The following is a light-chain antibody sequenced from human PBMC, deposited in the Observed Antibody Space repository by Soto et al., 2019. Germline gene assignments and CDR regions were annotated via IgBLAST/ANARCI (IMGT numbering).Light chain of an antibody. J-gene: IGLJ3*02. V-gene: IGLV2-14*01. CDR2: EVS. CDR1: SSDIGYYNY. CDR3: SSYEDSSILM. Sequence: QSALTQPASVSGSPGQSITISCTGTSSDIGYYNYVSWYQQHPGKAPKVIIYEVSNRPSGVSDRFSGSKSGNTAPLTISGLQAEDEGDYYCSSYEDSSILMFGGGTKVTVL.